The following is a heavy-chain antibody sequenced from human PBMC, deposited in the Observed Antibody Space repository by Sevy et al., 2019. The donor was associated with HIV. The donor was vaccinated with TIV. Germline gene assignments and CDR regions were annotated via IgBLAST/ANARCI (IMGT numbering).Heavy chain of an antibody. J-gene: IGHJ3*02. CDR3: ARVGCSISSCPKGDAFDI. CDR1: RFTFSDYY. CDR2: ITGSSSYT. D-gene: IGHD2-2*01. V-gene: IGHV3-11*06. Sequence: GGSLRLSCAASRFTFSDYYINWIRQAPGKGLEWVSYITGSSSYTNYADSVKGRFTISRDNAKNSLYLQMNSLRAEDTAVYYCARVGCSISSCPKGDAFDIWGQGTMVTVSS.